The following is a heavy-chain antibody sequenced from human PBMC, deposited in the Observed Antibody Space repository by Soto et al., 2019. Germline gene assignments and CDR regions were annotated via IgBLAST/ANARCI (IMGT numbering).Heavy chain of an antibody. CDR2: ISSSSSTI. D-gene: IGHD3-3*01. Sequence: EVQVVESGGGLVQPGGSLRLSCAASGFTFSSNSMNWVRQAPGKGLEWISYISSSSSTIYADFVKGRFTISRDNAKNSLYLQMNSLRYEDTAVYYCARVIWSGHLTSDLWGQGTLVTVSS. CDR1: GFTFSSNS. V-gene: IGHV3-48*02. CDR3: ARVIWSGHLTSDL. J-gene: IGHJ5*02.